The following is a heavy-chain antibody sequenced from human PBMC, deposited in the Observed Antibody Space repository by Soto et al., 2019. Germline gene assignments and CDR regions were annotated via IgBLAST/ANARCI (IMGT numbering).Heavy chain of an antibody. D-gene: IGHD1-26*01. CDR3: ARDLNYYLFDY. V-gene: IGHV3-48*01. Sequence: EVHLVESGGGLVQPGGSLRLSCAAAGFTFSSYRMNWVRQAPGKGLEWVSYISSSSSTIYYADSVKGRFTISRDNAKNSLYLQMNSLRAEDTAVYYCARDLNYYLFDYWGQGTLVTVSS. J-gene: IGHJ4*02. CDR2: ISSSSSTI. CDR1: GFTFSSYR.